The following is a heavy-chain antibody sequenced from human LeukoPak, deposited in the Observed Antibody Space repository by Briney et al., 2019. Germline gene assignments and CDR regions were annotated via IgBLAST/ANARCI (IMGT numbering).Heavy chain of an antibody. Sequence: PGGSLRLSCAASGFTFSSYAMHWVRQAPGEGLEYVSAISSNGGSTYYANSVKGRFTISRDNSKNTLYLQMGSLRAEDMAVYYCARDGSSGWYELYNWFDPWGQGTLVTVSS. CDR3: ARDGSSGWYELYNWFDP. CDR1: GFTFSSYA. V-gene: IGHV3-64*01. J-gene: IGHJ5*02. D-gene: IGHD6-19*01. CDR2: ISSNGGST.